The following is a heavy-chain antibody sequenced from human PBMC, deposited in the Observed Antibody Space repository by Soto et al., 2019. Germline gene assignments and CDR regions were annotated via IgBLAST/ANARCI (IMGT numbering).Heavy chain of an antibody. CDR2: ISYDGTNR. CDR1: GLTFSNYA. Sequence: QVHLVESGGGVVQPGRSLRLSCVASGLTFSNYAMHWVRQAPGKGLEWVAFISYDGTNRCYPDSVKGRFTISRDNSKNTLYLQINSLKSEDTAVYYCARESSPTVTTGGGGSAKDYWGQGTLVTVSS. CDR3: ARESSPTVTTGGGGSAKDY. D-gene: IGHD4-17*01. J-gene: IGHJ4*02. V-gene: IGHV3-30-3*01.